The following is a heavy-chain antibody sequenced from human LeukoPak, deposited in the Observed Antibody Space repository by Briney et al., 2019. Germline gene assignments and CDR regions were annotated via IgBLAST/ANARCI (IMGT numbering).Heavy chain of an antibody. J-gene: IGHJ4*02. CDR2: ISGSGGST. D-gene: IGHD1-14*01. Sequence: GGSLRLSCAASGFTFSSYAMSWVRQAPGKGLEWVSAISGSGGSTSYVDSVKGRFTISRDNAKNTLYLQMDTLRPEDTAVYYCWGPEFDYWGQGTLVTVSS. V-gene: IGHV3-23*01. CDR3: WGPEFDY. CDR1: GFTFSSYA.